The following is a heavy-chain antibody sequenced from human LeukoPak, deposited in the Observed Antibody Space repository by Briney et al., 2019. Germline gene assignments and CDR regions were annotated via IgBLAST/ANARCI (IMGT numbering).Heavy chain of an antibody. Sequence: SVKGRFTISRDNAKNSLYLQMNSLRDEDTAVYYCARDSESWDTRGVFPLSMDYWGQGTLVTVSS. V-gene: IGHV3-48*02. CDR3: ARDSESWDTRGVFPLSMDY. D-gene: IGHD2/OR15-2a*01. J-gene: IGHJ4*02.